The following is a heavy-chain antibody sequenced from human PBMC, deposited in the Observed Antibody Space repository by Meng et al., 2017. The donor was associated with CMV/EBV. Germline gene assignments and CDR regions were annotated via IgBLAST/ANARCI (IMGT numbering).Heavy chain of an antibody. CDR1: GFTFSNYA. V-gene: IGHV3-23*01. Sequence: GESLKISCAASGFTFSNYAMSWVRQAPGKGLEWVSAISGSGDNTWYADSVKGRFTISRDNPKNTLYLQMNSLRAEDTAVYYCVKERTYYGGNPGVYFDYWGQGTLVTVSS. D-gene: IGHD2-21*01. J-gene: IGHJ4*02. CDR2: ISGSGDNT. CDR3: VKERTYYGGNPGVYFDY.